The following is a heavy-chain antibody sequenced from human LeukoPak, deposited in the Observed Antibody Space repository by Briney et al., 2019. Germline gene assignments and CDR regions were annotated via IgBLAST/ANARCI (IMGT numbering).Heavy chain of an antibody. V-gene: IGHV3-30*02. J-gene: IGHJ4*02. Sequence: PGGSLRLSCAASGFTFSSYGMHWVRQAPGKGLEWVAFIRYDGSNKYYADSVKGRFTISRDNSKNTLYLQMNSLRAEDTAVYYCASHLGYCSGGSCFETPKADYRGQGTLVTVSS. CDR2: IRYDGSNK. D-gene: IGHD2-15*01. CDR1: GFTFSSYG. CDR3: ASHLGYCSGGSCFETPKADY.